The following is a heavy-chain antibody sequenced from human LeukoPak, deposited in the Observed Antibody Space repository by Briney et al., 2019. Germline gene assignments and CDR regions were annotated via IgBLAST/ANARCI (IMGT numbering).Heavy chain of an antibody. J-gene: IGHJ4*02. CDR1: GGSFSGYY. CDR3: ARGVDSSVYYDY. V-gene: IGHV4-34*01. Sequence: SETLSLTCAVYGGSFSGYYWSWIRQPPGKGLEWIGEINHSGSTNYNPSLKSRVTISVDTSKNQFSLKLSSVTAADTAVYYCARGVDSSVYYDYGGQGTLVTVSS. D-gene: IGHD3-22*01. CDR2: INHSGST.